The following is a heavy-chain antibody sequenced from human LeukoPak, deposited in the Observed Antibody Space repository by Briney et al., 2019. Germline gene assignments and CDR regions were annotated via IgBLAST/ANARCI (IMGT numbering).Heavy chain of an antibody. CDR1: GFTFSSYS. Sequence: GGSLRLSCAASGFTFSSYSMNWVRQAPGKGLEWVSSISSSSYIYYADSVKGRFTISRDNAKNSLYLQMNSLRAEDTAVYYCASLPWYSSSWYDAYYYGMDVWGQGTTVTVSS. J-gene: IGHJ6*02. CDR3: ASLPWYSSSWYDAYYYGMDV. D-gene: IGHD6-13*01. V-gene: IGHV3-21*01. CDR2: ISSSSYI.